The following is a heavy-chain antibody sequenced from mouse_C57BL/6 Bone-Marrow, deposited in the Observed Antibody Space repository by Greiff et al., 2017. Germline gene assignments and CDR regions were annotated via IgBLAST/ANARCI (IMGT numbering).Heavy chain of an antibody. V-gene: IGHV1-69*01. CDR1: GYTFTSYW. Sequence: VQLQQSGAELVMPGASVKLSCKASGYTFTSYWMHWVKQRPGQGLEWIGEIDPSDSYTNYNQKFKGKSTLTVDKSSSTAYMQLSSLTSEDSAVYYCARKSSPAWFAYWGQGTLVTVSA. CDR2: IDPSDSYT. CDR3: ARKSSPAWFAY. J-gene: IGHJ3*01. D-gene: IGHD1-1*01.